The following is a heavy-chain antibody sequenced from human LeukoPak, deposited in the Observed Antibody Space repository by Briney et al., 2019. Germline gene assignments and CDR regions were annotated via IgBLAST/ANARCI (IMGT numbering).Heavy chain of an antibody. D-gene: IGHD5-12*01. J-gene: IGHJ4*02. CDR3: ARDPNDYTSGYSGSTVTG. Sequence: PGRSLRLSCAASGFTFRTSPMHWVRQAPGKGLEWVSYISSSSSTIYYADSVKGRFTISRDNAKNSLYLQMNSLRAEDTAVYYCARDPNDYTSGYSGSTVTGWGQGTLVTVSS. CDR2: ISSSSSTI. V-gene: IGHV3-48*04. CDR1: GFTFRTSP.